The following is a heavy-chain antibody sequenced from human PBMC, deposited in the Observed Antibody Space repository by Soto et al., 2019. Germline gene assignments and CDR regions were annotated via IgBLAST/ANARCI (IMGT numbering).Heavy chain of an antibody. D-gene: IGHD2-8*01. J-gene: IGHJ3*02. V-gene: IGHV3-30*18. Sequence: QVQLVESGGGVVQPGRSLRLSCAASGFTFSSYGMHRVRQAPGKGLEWVAVISYDGSNKYYADSVKGRFTISRDNSKNTLYLQMNSLRAEDTAVYYCAKDDCTNGVCYLSAFDIWGQGTMVTVSS. CDR1: GFTFSSYG. CDR3: AKDDCTNGVCYLSAFDI. CDR2: ISYDGSNK.